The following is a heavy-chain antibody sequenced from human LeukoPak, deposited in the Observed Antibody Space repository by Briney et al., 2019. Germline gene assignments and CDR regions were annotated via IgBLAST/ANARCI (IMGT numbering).Heavy chain of an antibody. CDR1: GFTFSSYG. V-gene: IGHV3-33*01. CDR2: IWYDGSNK. J-gene: IGHJ4*02. Sequence: GRSLRLSCAASGFTFSSYGMHRVRQAPGKGLEWVAVIWYDGSNKYYADSVKGRFTISRDNSKNTLYLQMNSLRAEDTAVYYCARDDLVLRFLPGGQGTLVTVSS. D-gene: IGHD3-3*01. CDR3: ARDDLVLRFLP.